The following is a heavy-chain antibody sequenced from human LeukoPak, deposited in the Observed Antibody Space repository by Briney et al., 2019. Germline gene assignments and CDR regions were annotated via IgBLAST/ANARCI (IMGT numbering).Heavy chain of an antibody. CDR3: GRHYGYYYGSGRTYCFDY. Sequence: PSETLSLTCALYGGSFSGYYWSCIRHPPGKGVEWIGEINQSGGTKYNTSLKSRVTLSVDTSQNHISLKMSSLTAADTPVYYCGRHYGYYYGSGRTYCFDYWGQGTLVTVSS. CDR2: INQSGGT. D-gene: IGHD3-10*01. J-gene: IGHJ4*02. V-gene: IGHV4-34*01. CDR1: GGSFSGYY.